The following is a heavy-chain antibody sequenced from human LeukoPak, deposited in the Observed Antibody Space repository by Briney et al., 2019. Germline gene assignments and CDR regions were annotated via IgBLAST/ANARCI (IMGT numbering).Heavy chain of an antibody. CDR2: ISGRSNYI. CDR3: ARDLGNGGYDFGFVV. Sequence: GGSLRLSCAASGFTFSSYSMNWVRQAPGKGLEWVSSISGRSNYIYYADSVKGRFTISRDNAKNSLYLQMNSLRAEDTAVYYCARDLGNGGYDFGFVVWGQGTLVTVSS. CDR1: GFTFSSYS. J-gene: IGHJ4*02. V-gene: IGHV3-21*01. D-gene: IGHD5-12*01.